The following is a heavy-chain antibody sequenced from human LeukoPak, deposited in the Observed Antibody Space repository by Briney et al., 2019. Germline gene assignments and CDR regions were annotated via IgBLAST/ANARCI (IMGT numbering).Heavy chain of an antibody. CDR1: GFTFSNAW. V-gene: IGHV3-30*18. D-gene: IGHD3-22*01. CDR3: AKDKSTMIVVVSYFDY. CDR2: ISYDGSNK. Sequence: GGSLRLSCAASGFTFSNAWMSWVRQAPGKGLEWVAVISYDGSNKYYADSVKGRFTISRDNSKNTLYLQMNSLRAEDTAVYYCAKDKSTMIVVVSYFDYWGQGTLVTVSS. J-gene: IGHJ4*02.